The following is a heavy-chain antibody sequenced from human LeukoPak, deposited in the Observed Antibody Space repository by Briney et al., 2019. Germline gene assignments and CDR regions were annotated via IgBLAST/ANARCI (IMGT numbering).Heavy chain of an antibody. Sequence: AGGSLRLSCAASGYTFSSYSINWVRQAPGKGLEWVSSISVRGNYIYYADSVRGRFSISRDDARDSLYLQMNSLRAEDTAVYYCVRLRRNSDTSGYYYYYDYWGQGTLVTVSS. CDR1: GYTFSSYS. J-gene: IGHJ4*02. D-gene: IGHD3-22*01. CDR2: ISVRGNYI. CDR3: VRLRRNSDTSGYYYYYDY. V-gene: IGHV3-21*01.